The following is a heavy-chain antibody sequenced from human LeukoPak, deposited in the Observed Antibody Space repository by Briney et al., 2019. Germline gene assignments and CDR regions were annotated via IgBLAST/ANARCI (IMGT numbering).Heavy chain of an antibody. V-gene: IGHV4-31*03. Sequence: SSETLSLTCTVSGGSISSGGYYWSWIRRHPGKGLEWIGYIYYSGSTYYNPSLKSRVTISVDTSKNQFSLKLSSVTAADTAVYYCARDLVTPHYDILTGYYDYYYYGMDVWGQGTTVTVSS. CDR3: ARDLVTPHYDILTGYYDYYYYGMDV. CDR2: IYYSGST. CDR1: GGSISSGGYY. D-gene: IGHD3-9*01. J-gene: IGHJ6*02.